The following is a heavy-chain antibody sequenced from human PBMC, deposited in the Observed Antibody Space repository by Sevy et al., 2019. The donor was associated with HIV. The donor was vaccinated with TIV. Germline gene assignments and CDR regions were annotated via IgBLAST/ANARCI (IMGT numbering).Heavy chain of an antibody. CDR3: ASAREYYEDNSGYFDY. J-gene: IGHJ4*02. CDR1: GHTLNQLS. D-gene: IGHD3-22*01. Sequence: ASVKVSCEVSGHTLNQLSMHWVRQAPGKGLEWMGRFDPEDGETIYAQRFQGRFTMTEDTSTDTAYMHLSSLRSEDTAVYYCASAREYYEDNSGYFDYWGQGTLVTVSS. V-gene: IGHV1-24*01. CDR2: FDPEDGET.